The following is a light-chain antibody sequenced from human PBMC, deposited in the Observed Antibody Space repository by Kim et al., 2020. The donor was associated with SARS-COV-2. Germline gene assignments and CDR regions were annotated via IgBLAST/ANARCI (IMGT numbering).Light chain of an antibody. V-gene: IGLV2-14*03. CDR1: SSDVGGYNY. Sequence: GRSITISCTGTSSDVGGYNYVSWYQQHPGKAPKLIIYDVSNRPSGVSNRFSGSKSGNTASLTISGLQAEDEADYYCSSYTSSSTWVFGGGTQLTVL. J-gene: IGLJ3*02. CDR3: SSYTSSSTWV. CDR2: DVS.